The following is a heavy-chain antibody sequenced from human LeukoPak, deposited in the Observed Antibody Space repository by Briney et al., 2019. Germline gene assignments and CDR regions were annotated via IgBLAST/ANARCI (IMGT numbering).Heavy chain of an antibody. D-gene: IGHD3-10*01. Sequence: GGSLRLSCAASGFTFSSYAMSWVRLAPGKGLEWVSAIGGSGGSTYYADSVKGRFTISRDNLKDTLSLQMNSLRVEDTAVYYCARDYYGSGHFDYWGQGTLVTVSS. CDR3: ARDYYGSGHFDY. J-gene: IGHJ4*02. CDR1: GFTFSSYA. V-gene: IGHV3-23*01. CDR2: IGGSGGST.